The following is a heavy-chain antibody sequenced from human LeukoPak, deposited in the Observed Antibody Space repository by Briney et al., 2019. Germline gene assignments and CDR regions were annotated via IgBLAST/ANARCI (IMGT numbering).Heavy chain of an antibody. CDR2: ITGNSGTV. D-gene: IGHD3-22*01. J-gene: IGHJ6*02. Sequence: GGSLRLSCTASGFIFSSYSMNWVRQAPGKGLEWLAYITGNSGTVYYAGSVKGRVTISRDNAKNSLYLQMNSLRGEDSAVYYCARDYGYYYDSSGRNGNYGMDVWGQGTTVTVSS. V-gene: IGHV3-48*04. CDR3: ARDYGYYYDSSGRNGNYGMDV. CDR1: GFIFSSYS.